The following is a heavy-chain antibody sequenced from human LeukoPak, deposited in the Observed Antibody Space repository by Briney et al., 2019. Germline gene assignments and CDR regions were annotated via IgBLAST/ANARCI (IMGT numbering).Heavy chain of an antibody. CDR3: ARSPSGDYGDYLYYFDY. Sequence: ASVKVSCKASGYTFTGYYMHWVRQAPGQGLEWMGWINPNSGGTNYAQKFQGRVTMTRDTSISTAYMELSRLRSDDTAVYYCARSPSGDYGDYLYYFDYWGQGTLVTASS. CDR2: INPNSGGT. V-gene: IGHV1-2*02. CDR1: GYTFTGYY. J-gene: IGHJ4*02. D-gene: IGHD4-17*01.